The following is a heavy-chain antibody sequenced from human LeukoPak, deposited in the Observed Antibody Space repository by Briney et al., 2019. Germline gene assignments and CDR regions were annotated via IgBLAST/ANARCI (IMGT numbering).Heavy chain of an antibody. J-gene: IGHJ4*02. V-gene: IGHV3-7*01. CDR3: AQEGN. CDR1: GFSFTGNW. Sequence: GGSLRLSCVASGFSFTGNWMSWVRQAPGKGPEWVASIKEDGSEKYYGDSVSGRFTISRDNAKNSLYLQMDSLRAEDTAVYYCAQEGNWGQGTLVTVSS. CDR2: IKEDGSEK.